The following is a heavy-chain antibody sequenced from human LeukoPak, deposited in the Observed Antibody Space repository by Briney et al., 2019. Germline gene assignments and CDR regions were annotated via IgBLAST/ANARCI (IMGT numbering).Heavy chain of an antibody. CDR2: ISSSSSNI. J-gene: IGHJ3*02. CDR3: ASPGGTHYYDSSGYGAFDI. D-gene: IGHD3-22*01. V-gene: IGHV3-21*01. Sequence: GGSLRLSCAASGFSFSSYGMHWVRQAPGKGLEWVASISSSSSNIYYADSVKGRFTISRDNAKNTLYLQMNSLRAEDTAVDYCASPGGTHYYDSSGYGAFDIWGQGTMVTVSS. CDR1: GFSFSSYG.